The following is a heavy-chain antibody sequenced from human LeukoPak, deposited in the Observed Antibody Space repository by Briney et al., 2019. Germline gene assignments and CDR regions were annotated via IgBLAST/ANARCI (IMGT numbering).Heavy chain of an antibody. V-gene: IGHV3-23*01. CDR3: AKDRRYSSSCPWFDP. CDR1: GFTFSSYA. D-gene: IGHD6-13*01. J-gene: IGHJ5*02. CDR2: ISGSGGST. Sequence: GGSLRLSCAASGFTFSSYAMSWVRQAPGKGLEWVSAISGSGGSTYYADSVKGRFTISRDNSKNTLYLQMNSLRAEDTAVYYCAKDRRYSSSCPWFDPWGQGTLVTVSS.